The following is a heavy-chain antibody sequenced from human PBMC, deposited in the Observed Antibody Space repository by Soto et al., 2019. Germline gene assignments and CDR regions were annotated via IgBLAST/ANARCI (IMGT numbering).Heavy chain of an antibody. CDR3: ARRCGDYVGWFDP. CDR1: GGSINSDTYY. Sequence: QLQLQESGPGLVKPSETLSLTCTVSGGSINSDTYYWGWIRQPPGKGLEWIGTIHYSGTTYYNSSLKSRVTISVDTSNNHFSLKLSSVTAADTAVYYCARRCGDYVGWFDPWGQGTLVTVSS. V-gene: IGHV4-39*02. D-gene: IGHD4-17*01. CDR2: IHYSGTT. J-gene: IGHJ5*02.